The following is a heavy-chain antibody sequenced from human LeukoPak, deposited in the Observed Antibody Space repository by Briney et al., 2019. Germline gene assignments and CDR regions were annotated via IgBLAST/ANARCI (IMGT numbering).Heavy chain of an antibody. CDR2: MNPNSGNT. CDR3: ARALWNSGGDYFDY. Sequence: ASVKVSCKASGYTFTSYDINWVRQATGQGLEWMGWMNPNSGNTGYAQKFQGRVTMTRNTSISTAYMELSSLGSEDTAVYYCARALWNSGGDYFDYWGQGTLVTVSS. J-gene: IGHJ4*02. D-gene: IGHD1-7*01. CDR1: GYTFTSYD. V-gene: IGHV1-8*01.